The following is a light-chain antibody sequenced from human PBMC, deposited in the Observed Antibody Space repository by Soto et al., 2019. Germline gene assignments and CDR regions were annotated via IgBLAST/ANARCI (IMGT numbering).Light chain of an antibody. CDR2: DVT. Sequence: QSVLTQPPSASGSPGQSVTISCTGTSSDVGGYNFVSWYQQHPGKPPKLMIYDVTDRPSWVPDRFSGSKSGNTASLTVSGLQGEDEADYYCTSYAGSNIPVLFGGGTKVTVL. CDR3: TSYAGSNIPVL. J-gene: IGLJ2*01. CDR1: SSDVGGYNF. V-gene: IGLV2-8*01.